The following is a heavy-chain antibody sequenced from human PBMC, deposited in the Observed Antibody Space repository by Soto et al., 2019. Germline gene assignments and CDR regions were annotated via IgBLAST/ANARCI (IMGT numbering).Heavy chain of an antibody. V-gene: IGHV5-51*07. J-gene: IGHJ3*02. Sequence: GESLKISCKGSGYNFTSYWIGWVHQMPGKGLEWMGIIYPGDSDTRYSPSFQGQVTISADKSISTAYLQWSSLKASDTAMYYCARPSGSGWYRNAFDIWGQGTMVTVS. CDR1: GYNFTSYW. D-gene: IGHD6-19*01. CDR3: ARPSGSGWYRNAFDI. CDR2: IYPGDSDT.